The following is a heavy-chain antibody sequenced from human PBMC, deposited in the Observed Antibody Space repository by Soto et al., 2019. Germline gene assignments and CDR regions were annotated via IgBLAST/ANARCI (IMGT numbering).Heavy chain of an antibody. J-gene: IGHJ6*02. CDR3: APQVAMATILYYYGMDV. CDR1: GFTFSSYA. D-gene: IGHD2-21*01. Sequence: EVQLLESGGGLVQPGGSLRLSCAASGFTFSSYAMSWVRQAPGKGLEWVSAISGSGGSTYYADSVKGRFTISRDNSKNXXYLQMNSLRAEGTAVYYCAPQVAMATILYYYGMDVWGQGTTVTVSS. V-gene: IGHV3-23*01. CDR2: ISGSGGST.